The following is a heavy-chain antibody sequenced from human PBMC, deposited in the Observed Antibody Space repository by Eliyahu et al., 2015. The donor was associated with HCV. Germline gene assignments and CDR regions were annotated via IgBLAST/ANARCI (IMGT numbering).Heavy chain of an antibody. Sequence: EVQLLESGGGLVQPGXSXRLSCAASGFTFXXYAMXWVRXAPGKGLEWVSAISGSGGSTYYADSVKGRFTISRDNSKNTLYLQMNSLRAEDTAVYYCAKGPERGCIDYWGQGTLVTVSS. J-gene: IGHJ4*02. CDR1: GFTFXXYA. V-gene: IGHV3-23*01. CDR3: AKGPERGCIDY. CDR2: ISGSGGST. D-gene: IGHD3-10*01.